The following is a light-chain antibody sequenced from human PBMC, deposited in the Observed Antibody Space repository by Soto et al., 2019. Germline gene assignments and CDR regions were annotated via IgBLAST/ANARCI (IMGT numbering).Light chain of an antibody. CDR3: SSYGSTSTRYV. Sequence: QSALTPPASVSGSPGQSITISCTGTSRDVGGYNYVSWYQQHPGKAPKLMIYEVSNRPSGVSNRFSGSKSGNTASLTISGLQAEDEADYFCSSYGSTSTRYVFGTGTKVTVL. CDR2: EVS. J-gene: IGLJ1*01. V-gene: IGLV2-14*01. CDR1: SRDVGGYNY.